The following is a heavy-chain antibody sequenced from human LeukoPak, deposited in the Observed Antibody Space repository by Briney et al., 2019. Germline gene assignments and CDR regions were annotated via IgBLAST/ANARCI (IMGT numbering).Heavy chain of an antibody. CDR3: ARDLGYCSGGSCYGVTLGREDWFDP. V-gene: IGHV1-18*04. Sequence: ASVKVSCKASGYTFTGYYMHWVRQAPGQGLEWMGWISAYNGNTNYAQKLQGRVTMTTDTSTSTAYMELRSLRSDDTAVYYCARDLGYCSGGSCYGVTLGREDWFDPWGQGTLVTVSS. CDR2: ISAYNGNT. D-gene: IGHD2-15*01. CDR1: GYTFTGYY. J-gene: IGHJ5*02.